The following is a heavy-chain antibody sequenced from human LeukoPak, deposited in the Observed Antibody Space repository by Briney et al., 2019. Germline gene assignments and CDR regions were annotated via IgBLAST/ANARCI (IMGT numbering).Heavy chain of an antibody. CDR3: ARMYGQQLVRKEYFQH. CDR1: GYTFTSYG. V-gene: IGHV1-18*01. D-gene: IGHD6-13*01. J-gene: IGHJ1*01. CDR2: ISAYNGNT. Sequence: GASVKVSCKASGYTFTSYGISWVRQAPGQGLEWMGWISAYNGNTNYAQKFQGRVTITADKSTSTAYMELSSLRSEDTAVYYCARMYGQQLVRKEYFQHWGQGTLVTVSS.